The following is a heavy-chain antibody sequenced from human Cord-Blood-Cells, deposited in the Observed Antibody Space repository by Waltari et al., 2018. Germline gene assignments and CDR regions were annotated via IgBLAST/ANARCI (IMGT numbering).Heavy chain of an antibody. Sequence: QVQLQQWGAGLLKPSETLSLTCAVYGGSFSGYYWSWIRQPPGKGLEWIGEINHSGSTNYNPSLKSRVTISVDTSKNQFSLKLSSVTAADTAVYYCASVRVKYSSSSRWYYFDYWGQGTLVTVSS. D-gene: IGHD6-6*01. CDR2: INHSGST. J-gene: IGHJ4*02. V-gene: IGHV4-34*01. CDR3: ASVRVKYSSSSRWYYFDY. CDR1: GGSFSGYY.